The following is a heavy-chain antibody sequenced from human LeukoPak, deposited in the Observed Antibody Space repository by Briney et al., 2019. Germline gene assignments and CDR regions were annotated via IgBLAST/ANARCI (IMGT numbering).Heavy chain of an antibody. CDR3: ARGGDTNQGAFDI. V-gene: IGHV4-59*01. CDR1: GGSISSYY. CDR2: IYYSGST. Sequence: SETLSLTCTVSGGSISSYYWSWIRQPPGKGLEWIGYIYYSGSTNYNPSVKSRVTISVDTSKNQFSLKLSSVTAADTAVYYCARGGDTNQGAFDIWGQGTMVTVSS. J-gene: IGHJ3*02. D-gene: IGHD3-16*01.